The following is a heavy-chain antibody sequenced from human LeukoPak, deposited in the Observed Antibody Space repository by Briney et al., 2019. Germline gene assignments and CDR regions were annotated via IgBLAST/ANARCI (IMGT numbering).Heavy chain of an antibody. CDR3: AAHSTSFDAFDI. J-gene: IGHJ3*02. CDR1: GFTFTSSA. CDR2: IVVGSGNT. Sequence: SVKVSCKASGFTFTSSAVQWVRQARGQRLEWIGWIVVGSGNTNYAQKFQERVTITRDMSTSTAYMELSSLRSEDTAVYYCAAHSTSFDAFDIWGQGTMVTVSS. D-gene: IGHD2-21*01. V-gene: IGHV1-58*01.